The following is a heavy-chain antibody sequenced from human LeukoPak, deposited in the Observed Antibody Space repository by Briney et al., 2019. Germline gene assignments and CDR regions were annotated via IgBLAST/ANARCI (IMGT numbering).Heavy chain of an antibody. CDR3: ARRYCSSTSCLIDY. J-gene: IGHJ4*02. CDR1: GFTFSSYS. V-gene: IGHV3-48*04. Sequence: GGSLRLSCAASGFTFSSYSMNWVRQAPGKGLEWVSYVSSSGTTIYYADSVKGRFTISRDNAKNSLYLQMNSLRAEDTAVYYCARRYCSSTSCLIDYWGQGTLVTVSS. D-gene: IGHD2-2*01. CDR2: VSSSGTTI.